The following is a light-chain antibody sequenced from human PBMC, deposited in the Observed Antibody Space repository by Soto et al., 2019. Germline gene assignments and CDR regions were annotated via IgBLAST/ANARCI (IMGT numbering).Light chain of an antibody. J-gene: IGLJ1*01. CDR3: TSFTSDNLYV. CDR1: SSDFGGYNY. Sequence: QSALTQPASVSGSPGQSITISCTGTSSDFGGYNYVSWYQQYPGKVPKLLIYHVSNRPSGVSNRFSGSKSGNTASLTTSGLQAEDEADYFCTSFTSDNLYVFGTGTKVTVL. V-gene: IGLV2-14*03. CDR2: HVS.